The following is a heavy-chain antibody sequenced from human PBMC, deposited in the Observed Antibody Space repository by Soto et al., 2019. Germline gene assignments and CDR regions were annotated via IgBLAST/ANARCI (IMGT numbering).Heavy chain of an antibody. J-gene: IGHJ3*01. CDR3: SRVQFGESDGFDV. D-gene: IGHD3-10*01. CDR1: GFTFATYD. Sequence: GGSLRLSCSASGFTFATYDIHWVRQVTGKGLEWISVSGFAGDTYYADSVKGRFTVSKENAKNSVFLQLNSLRAEDTAIYYCSRVQFGESDGFDVWGQGTLVTVSS. V-gene: IGHV3-13*01. CDR2: SGFAGDT.